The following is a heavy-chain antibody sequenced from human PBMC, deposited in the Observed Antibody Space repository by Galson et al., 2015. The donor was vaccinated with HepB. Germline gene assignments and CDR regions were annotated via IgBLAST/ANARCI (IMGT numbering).Heavy chain of an antibody. CDR3: ARVSSRGFDY. V-gene: IGHV3-21*05. CDR2: ISSGSGFM. J-gene: IGHJ4*02. Sequence: SLRLSCAASGFTFSSYSMNWVRQAPGMGLEWISNISSGSGFMNYADSVKGRFTISRDNAKNSVYLQMNSLRAEDTAVYFCARVSSRGFDYWGQGTLVTVSS. D-gene: IGHD2/OR15-2a*01. CDR1: GFTFSSYS.